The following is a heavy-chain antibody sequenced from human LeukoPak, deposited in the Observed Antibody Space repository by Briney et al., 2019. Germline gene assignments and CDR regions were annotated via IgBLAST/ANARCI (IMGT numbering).Heavy chain of an antibody. D-gene: IGHD3-10*01. CDR1: GGSISSGGYY. J-gene: IGHJ4*02. CDR3: ARDRGPPEDYFDY. CDR2: IYYSGST. Sequence: SETLSLTCTVSGGSISSGGYYWSWLRQHPGKGLEWIGYIYYSGSTYYNPSLKSRVTISVDTSKNQFSLKLSSVTAADTAVYYCARDRGPPEDYFDYWGQGTLVTVSS. V-gene: IGHV4-31*03.